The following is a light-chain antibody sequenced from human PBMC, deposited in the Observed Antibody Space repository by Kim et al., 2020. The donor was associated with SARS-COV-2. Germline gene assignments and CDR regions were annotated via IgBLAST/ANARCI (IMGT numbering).Light chain of an antibody. CDR2: DAS. CDR1: QDININ. J-gene: IGKJ4*01. V-gene: IGKV1-33*01. CDR3: QQYDIFPLT. Sequence: ASVGDGVTITCQASQDININLNWYQQKPGRAPSLLIYDASNLQTGVPSRFSGSRSGTDFTFTISDLQPDDVATYFCQQYDIFPLTFGGGTKVDIK.